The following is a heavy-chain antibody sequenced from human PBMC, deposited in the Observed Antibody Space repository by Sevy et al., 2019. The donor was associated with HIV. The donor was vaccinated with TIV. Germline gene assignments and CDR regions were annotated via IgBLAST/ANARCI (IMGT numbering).Heavy chain of an antibody. CDR2: ISAYNGNT. D-gene: IGHD2-15*01. V-gene: IGHV1-18*01. CDR3: AGQIGYCSGGSCYSLYGMDV. J-gene: IGHJ6*02. Sequence: ASVKVSCKASGYTFTSYGISWVRQAPGQGFEWMGWISAYNGNTNYAQKLQGRVTMTTDTSTRTAYMELRSLRSDDTAVYYCAGQIGYCSGGSCYSLYGMDVWGQGTTVTVSS. CDR1: GYTFTSYG.